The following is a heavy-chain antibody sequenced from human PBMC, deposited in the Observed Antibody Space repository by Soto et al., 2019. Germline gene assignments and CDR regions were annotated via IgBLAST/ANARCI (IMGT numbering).Heavy chain of an antibody. V-gene: IGHV3-30*18. CDR2: ISHDGGTK. CDR3: AKRITISGYGDYYYYGMDA. CDR1: GFTFKNYG. Sequence: VHLVESGGGVVQPGRSLRLSCAASGFTFKNYGMHWVRQAPGKGLERVAVISHDGGTKHYADSVKGRFTIFRDDSKNTVSLQMTSLRPDDTGVYYCAKRITISGYGDYYYYGMDAWGQGTTVIVSS. J-gene: IGHJ6*02. D-gene: IGHD3-3*01.